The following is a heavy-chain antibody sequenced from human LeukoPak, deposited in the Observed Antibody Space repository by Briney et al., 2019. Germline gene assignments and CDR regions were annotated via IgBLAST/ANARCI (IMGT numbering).Heavy chain of an antibody. CDR3: AKSYCGGDCYPDYYFDY. V-gene: IGHV3-23*01. CDR2: IDSSGAYT. D-gene: IGHD2-21*02. CDR1: GFTFKNYA. Sequence: GGSLRLSCVASGFTFKNYAMSWVRQALGKGLERVSAIDSSGAYTYYADSVRGRFIISRDNSKNSMYLQMNSLRAEDTAVYYCAKSYCGGDCYPDYYFDYWGQGTLVTVSS. J-gene: IGHJ4*02.